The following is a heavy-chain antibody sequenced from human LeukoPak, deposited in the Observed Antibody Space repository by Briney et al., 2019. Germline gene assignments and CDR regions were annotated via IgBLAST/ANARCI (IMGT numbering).Heavy chain of an antibody. V-gene: IGHV4-4*02. J-gene: IGHJ4*02. CDR3: AAGITGRTIDY. CDR2: VYYSENI. D-gene: IGHD1-20*01. Sequence: SGTLSLTCAVSGGSISSSNWWSWVRQPPGKGLEWIGYVYYSENIYYGPSLKSRVTISVDTSKKQFSLKLNSVTAADTAVYYCAAGITGRTIDYWGQGTLVTVSS. CDR1: GGSISSSNW.